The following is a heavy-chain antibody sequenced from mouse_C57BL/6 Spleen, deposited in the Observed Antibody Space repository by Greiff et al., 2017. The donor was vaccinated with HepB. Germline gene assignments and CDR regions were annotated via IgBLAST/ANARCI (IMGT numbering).Heavy chain of an antibody. CDR1: GYTFTSYW. CDR2: IYPSDSET. J-gene: IGHJ1*03. Sequence: VKLQQPGAELVRPGSSVKLSCKASGYTFTSYWMDWVKQRPGQGLEWIGNIYPSDSETHYNQKFKDKATLTVDKSSSTAYMQLSSLTSEDSAVYYCARGVLRSWYFDVWGTGTTVTVSS. V-gene: IGHV1-61*01. D-gene: IGHD1-1*01. CDR3: ARGVLRSWYFDV.